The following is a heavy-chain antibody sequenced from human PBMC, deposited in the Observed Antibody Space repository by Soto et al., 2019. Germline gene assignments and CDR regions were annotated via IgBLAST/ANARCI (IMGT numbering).Heavy chain of an antibody. V-gene: IGHV4-38-2*01. Sequence: SETLSLTCAVSGFFISSGNYWGWIRKPPGKGLEWIGSIFHGGNTYYNPSLKSRVTISVDMSKNQFSLKLNSVTAADTAVYYCARARWYDAFDVWGQGTVVTVSS. CDR2: IFHGGNT. CDR3: ARARWYDAFDV. D-gene: IGHD2-15*01. J-gene: IGHJ3*01. CDR1: GFFISSGNY.